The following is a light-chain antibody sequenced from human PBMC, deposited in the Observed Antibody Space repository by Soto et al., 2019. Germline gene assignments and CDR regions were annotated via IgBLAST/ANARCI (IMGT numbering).Light chain of an antibody. V-gene: IGLV2-23*01. CDR1: SSDVGSFYL. CDR2: EGS. Sequence: QSALTQPASVSGSPGQSITISCSGTSSDVGSFYLVSWYQQRPGRAPKLMIYEGSKRPSGVSNRFSGSKSDKSASLTISGLQDEDEADYYCCSYAGRTTPYVFGTGTKLTVL. J-gene: IGLJ1*01. CDR3: CSYAGRTTPYV.